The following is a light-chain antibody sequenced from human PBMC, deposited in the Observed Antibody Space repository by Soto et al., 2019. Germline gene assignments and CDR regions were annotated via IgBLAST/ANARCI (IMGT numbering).Light chain of an antibody. CDR3: QSSDDTGDYYL. V-gene: IGLV3-25*02. CDR1: ELSKQY. CDR2: KDT. J-gene: IGLJ1*01. Sequence: SYELTQPPSVSGSPGQTARITCSGDELSKQYSFWYQQKPGQAPVLVIYKDTERASGIPERFSGSSSGTTVTLTISGVRAEDEATYYCQSSDDTGDYYLFGTGTKVTVL.